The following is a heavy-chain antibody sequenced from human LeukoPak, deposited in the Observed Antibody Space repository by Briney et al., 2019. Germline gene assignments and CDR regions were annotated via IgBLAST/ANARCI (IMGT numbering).Heavy chain of an antibody. D-gene: IGHD5-12*01. Sequence: GRSLRLSCAASGFTFHHYAIHWVRQVPGKGLEWVSGISWNSAYIGYADSVKGRFTISRDNAKNSVYLQMNSLRAEDTALYYCAKDKAPLYSGYDWDLDFWGQGTMITVSS. CDR1: GFTFHHYA. CDR2: ISWNSAYI. CDR3: AKDKAPLYSGYDWDLDF. V-gene: IGHV3-9*01. J-gene: IGHJ4*02.